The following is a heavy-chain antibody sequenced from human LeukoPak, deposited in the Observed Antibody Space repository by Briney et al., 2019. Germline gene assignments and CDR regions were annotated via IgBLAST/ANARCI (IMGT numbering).Heavy chain of an antibody. CDR2: IRYDGSNK. Sequence: GGSPRLSCAASGFTFSSYGMHWVRQAPGKGLEWVAFIRYDGSNKYYADSVKGRFTISRDNSKNTLYLQMNSLRAEDTAVYYCAKEDCSSTSCLGFYWGQGTLVTVSS. D-gene: IGHD2-2*01. V-gene: IGHV3-30*02. CDR1: GFTFSSYG. J-gene: IGHJ4*02. CDR3: AKEDCSSTSCLGFY.